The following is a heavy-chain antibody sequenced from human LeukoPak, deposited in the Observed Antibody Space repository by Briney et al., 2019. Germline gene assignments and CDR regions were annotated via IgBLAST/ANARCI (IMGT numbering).Heavy chain of an antibody. D-gene: IGHD3-9*01. J-gene: IGHJ4*02. CDR3: ARDAILSGYPLDY. Sequence: SQTLSLTCTVSGGSISSGDYYWSWIRQPPGKGLEWIGYIYYSGSTYYNPSLKSRVTISVDTSKNQFPLKLSSVTAADTAVYYCARDAILSGYPLDYWGQGTLVTVSS. CDR2: IYYSGST. V-gene: IGHV4-30-4*01. CDR1: GGSISSGDYY.